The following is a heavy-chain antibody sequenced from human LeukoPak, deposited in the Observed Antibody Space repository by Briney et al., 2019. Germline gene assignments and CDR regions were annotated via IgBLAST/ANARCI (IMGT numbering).Heavy chain of an antibody. CDR2: IKQDGSEK. CDR3: ARDRDVLRFLEWSYYFDY. V-gene: IGHV3-7*01. CDR1: GFTFSSYW. J-gene: IGHJ4*02. Sequence: GGSLRLSCAASGFTFSSYWMSWVRQAPGKGLEWVANIKQDGSEKYHVDSVKGRFTISRDNAKNSLYLQMNSLRAEDTAVYYCARDRDVLRFLEWSYYFDYWGQGTLVTVSS. D-gene: IGHD3-3*01.